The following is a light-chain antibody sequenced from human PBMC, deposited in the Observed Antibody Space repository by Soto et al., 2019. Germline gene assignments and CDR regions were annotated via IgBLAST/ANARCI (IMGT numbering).Light chain of an antibody. CDR2: DAS. CDR1: QDISSS. Sequence: DIQMTQSPSTLSGSVGDRVTITCRASQDISSSLAWYQQKPGKAPKLLIYDASTLQTGVPSRFRGSGSGTEFTLTISSLQPEDFATYSCQQLASYPIGTFGGGTKVDI. V-gene: IGKV1-9*01. J-gene: IGKJ4*01. CDR3: QQLASYPIGT.